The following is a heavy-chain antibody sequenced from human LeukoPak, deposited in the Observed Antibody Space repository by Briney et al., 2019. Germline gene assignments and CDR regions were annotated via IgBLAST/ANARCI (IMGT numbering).Heavy chain of an antibody. J-gene: IGHJ4*02. CDR1: GFTFSDHY. V-gene: IGHV3-72*01. Sequence: GGSPRLSCAASGFTFSDHYMDWVRQAPGKGLEWVGRIRNKANSYTTEYAASVKGRFTISRDDLKRSLYLQMNSLKTEDTAVYYCARDRLSSGWETFDYWGQGTLVTVSS. D-gene: IGHD6-19*01. CDR3: ARDRLSSGWETFDY. CDR2: IRNKANSYTT.